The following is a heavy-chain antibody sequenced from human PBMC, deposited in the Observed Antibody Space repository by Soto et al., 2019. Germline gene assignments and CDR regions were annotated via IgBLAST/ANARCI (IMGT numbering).Heavy chain of an antibody. V-gene: IGHV3-7*05. CDR3: AREGSSWYGNYYYYGMDV. CDR2: IKQDGSEK. Sequence: GGSLRLSCAASGFTFSSYWMSWVRQAPGKGLEWVANIKQDGSEKYYVDSVKGRFTISRDNAKNSLYLQMNSLRAEDTAVYYCAREGSSWYGNYYYYGMDVWGQGTTVTVSS. CDR1: GFTFSSYW. J-gene: IGHJ6*02. D-gene: IGHD6-13*01.